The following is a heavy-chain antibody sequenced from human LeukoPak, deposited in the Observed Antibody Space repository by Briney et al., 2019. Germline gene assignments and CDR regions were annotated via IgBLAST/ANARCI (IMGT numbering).Heavy chain of an antibody. V-gene: IGHV4-59*01. J-gene: IGHJ5*02. CDR3: AREGRGGNWFDP. D-gene: IGHD5-24*01. CDR1: GVSISSYY. CDR2: VFYSGST. Sequence: PSETLSLTCTVSGVSISSYYWTWIRQPPGKGLEWIGYVFYSGSTNYNPSLKSRVTISVDTSKNQFSLKLSSVTAADTAMYYCAREGRGGNWFDPWGQGTLVTVSS.